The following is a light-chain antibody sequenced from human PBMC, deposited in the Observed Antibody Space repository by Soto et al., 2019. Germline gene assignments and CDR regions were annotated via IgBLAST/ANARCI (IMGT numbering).Light chain of an antibody. CDR1: QAVNTR. Sequence: EIVLTQSPATLSSLPDDRVPLSCRASQAVNTRLAWYQHKPGQAPRLLIYLASSRAAGVPARFSGVGSGTDFTLTISDVEPEDFAVYYCHQRESWPLTFGQGTKVEIK. V-gene: IGKV3D-11*03. J-gene: IGKJ1*01. CDR2: LAS. CDR3: HQRESWPLT.